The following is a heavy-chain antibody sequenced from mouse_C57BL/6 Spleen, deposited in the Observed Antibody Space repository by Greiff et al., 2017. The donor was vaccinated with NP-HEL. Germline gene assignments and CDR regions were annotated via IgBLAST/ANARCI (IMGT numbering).Heavy chain of an antibody. CDR3: AREFGTTVVSYWYFDV. CDR1: GYTFTSYW. J-gene: IGHJ1*03. CDR2: IYPGSGST. D-gene: IGHD1-1*01. V-gene: IGHV1-55*01. Sequence: QVQLQQSGAELVKPGASVKMSCKASGYTFTSYWITWVKQRPGQGLEWIRDIYPGSGSTNYNEKFKSKATLTVDSSSSTAYMQLSSLTSEDSAVYYCAREFGTTVVSYWYFDVWGTGTTVTVSS.